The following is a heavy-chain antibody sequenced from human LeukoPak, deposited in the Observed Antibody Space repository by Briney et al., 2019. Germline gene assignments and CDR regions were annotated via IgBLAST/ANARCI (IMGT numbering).Heavy chain of an antibody. CDR3: AGGWYSSGRILDY. J-gene: IGHJ4*02. V-gene: IGHV4-39*01. Sequence: SETLSLTCAVSGGSISSSNWWSWVRQPPGKGLEWIGSIYYSGSTYYNPSLKSRVTISVDTSKNQFSLKLSSVTAADTAVYYCAGGWYSSGRILDYWGQGTLVTVSS. D-gene: IGHD6-19*01. CDR2: IYYSGST. CDR1: GGSISSSNW.